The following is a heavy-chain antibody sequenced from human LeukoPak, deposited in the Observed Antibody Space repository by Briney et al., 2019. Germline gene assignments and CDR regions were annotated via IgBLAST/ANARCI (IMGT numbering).Heavy chain of an antibody. CDR2: IYTSGST. CDR3: ARETSHLKWFGDVLYLDY. D-gene: IGHD3-10*01. V-gene: IGHV4-61*02. CDR1: GDSISSGNYY. Sequence: SETLSLTCTVSGDSISSGNYYWSWIRQPAGKGLEWIGRIYTSGSTNYNPSLKSRVTISVDTSKNQFSLKLSSVTAADTAVYYCARETSHLKWFGDVLYLDYWGQGTLVTVSS. J-gene: IGHJ4*02.